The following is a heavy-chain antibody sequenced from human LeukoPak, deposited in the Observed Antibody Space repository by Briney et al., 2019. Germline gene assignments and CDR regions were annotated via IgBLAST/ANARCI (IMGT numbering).Heavy chain of an antibody. CDR3: ARASSKSVVPAARPYFDY. CDR1: GYTLTELS. V-gene: IGHV1-24*01. CDR2: FDPEDGET. J-gene: IGHJ4*02. Sequence: ASVKVSCKVSGYTLTELSMHWVRQAPGKGLEWMGGFDPEDGETIYAQKFQGRVTMTEDTSTDTAYMELSSLRSEDTAVYYCARASSKSVVPAARPYFDYWGQGTLVTVSS. D-gene: IGHD2-2*01.